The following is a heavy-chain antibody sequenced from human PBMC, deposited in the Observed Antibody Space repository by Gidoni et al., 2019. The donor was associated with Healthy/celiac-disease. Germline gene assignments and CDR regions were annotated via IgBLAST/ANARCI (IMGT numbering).Heavy chain of an antibody. J-gene: IGHJ4*02. V-gene: IGHV1-18*01. D-gene: IGHD2-2*01. CDR3: ARSYCSSTSCYLHDTDNDY. CDR1: GYTFTSYG. CDR2: ISAYNGNT. Sequence: QVQLVQSGAEVKKPGASVKVSCKASGYTFTSYGISWVRQAPGQGLEWMGWISAYNGNTNYAQKLQGRVTMTTDTSTSTAYMELRSLRSDDTAVYYCARSYCSSTSCYLHDTDNDYWGQGTLVTVSS.